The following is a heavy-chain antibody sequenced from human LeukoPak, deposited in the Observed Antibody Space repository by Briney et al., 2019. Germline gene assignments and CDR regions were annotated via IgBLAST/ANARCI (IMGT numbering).Heavy chain of an antibody. CDR1: GYTFTSYG. J-gene: IGHJ5*02. V-gene: IGHV1-3*01. CDR2: INAGNGNT. CDR3: ARSGWVNYNWFDP. D-gene: IGHD6-19*01. Sequence: ASVKDSCKASGYTFTSYGISWVRQAPGQRLEWMGWINAGNGNTKYSQKFQGRVTITRDTSASTAYMELSSLRSEDTAVYYCARSGWVNYNWFDPWGQGTLVTVSS.